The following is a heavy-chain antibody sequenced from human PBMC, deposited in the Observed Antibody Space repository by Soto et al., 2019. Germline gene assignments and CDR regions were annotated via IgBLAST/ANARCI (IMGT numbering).Heavy chain of an antibody. Sequence: ASVKVSCKVSGYTLTELSMHWVRQAPGKGLEWMGGFDPEDGETIYAQKFQGRVTMTEDTSTDTAYMELSSLRSEDTAVYYCATQPIAARSPGYYYYCIDGWGQGTTVTVAS. CDR3: ATQPIAARSPGYYYYCIDG. CDR2: FDPEDGET. V-gene: IGHV1-24*01. J-gene: IGHJ6*02. CDR1: GYTLTELS. D-gene: IGHD6-6*01.